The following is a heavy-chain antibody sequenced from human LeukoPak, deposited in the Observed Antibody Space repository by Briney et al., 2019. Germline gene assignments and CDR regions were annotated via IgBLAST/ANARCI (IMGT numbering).Heavy chain of an antibody. CDR2: IYTSGST. V-gene: IGHV4-4*07. J-gene: IGHJ6*03. D-gene: IGHD3-10*01. CDR3: ARVFDSGSQAYFYYMDV. CDR1: GGSISSYY. Sequence: SETLSLTCTVSGGSISSYYWSWIRQPAGKGLEWIGRIYTSGSTNYNPSLKGRVTMSVDTSKNQFSLKVSSVTAADTAVYYCARVFDSGSQAYFYYMDVWGKGTTVTISS.